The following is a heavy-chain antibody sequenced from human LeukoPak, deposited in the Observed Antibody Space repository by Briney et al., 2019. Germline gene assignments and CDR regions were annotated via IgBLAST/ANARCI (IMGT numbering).Heavy chain of an antibody. CDR2: IKQDGSEK. Sequence: GGSLRLSCAASGFTFDSYWMTWVRQAPEKGLEWVAKIKQDGSEKYYVDSVKGRFTISRDNAEKSLYLQMNSLRAEDTAVYYCAREGRDYYDSSGYYEAYNWFDPWGQGTLVTVSS. CDR1: GFTFDSYW. J-gene: IGHJ5*02. D-gene: IGHD3-22*01. CDR3: AREGRDYYDSSGYYEAYNWFDP. V-gene: IGHV3-7*01.